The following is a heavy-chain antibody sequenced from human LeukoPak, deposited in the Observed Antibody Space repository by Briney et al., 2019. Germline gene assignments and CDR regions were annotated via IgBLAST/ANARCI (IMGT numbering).Heavy chain of an antibody. CDR2: ISYDGSNK. CDR1: GFTFSSYG. CDR3: ARDADYYDSDWAIDY. Sequence: GGSLRLSCAASGFTFSSYGMHWVRQAPGKGLEWVAVISYDGSNKYYADSVKGRFTISRDNAKNSLYLQMNSLRAEDTALYYCARDADYYDSDWAIDYWGQGTLVTVSS. V-gene: IGHV3-30*03. D-gene: IGHD3-22*01. J-gene: IGHJ4*02.